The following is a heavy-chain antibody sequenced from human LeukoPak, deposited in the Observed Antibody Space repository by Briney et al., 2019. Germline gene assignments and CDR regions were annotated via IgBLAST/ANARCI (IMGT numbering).Heavy chain of an antibody. J-gene: IGHJ6*03. D-gene: IGHD3-10*01. CDR1: GYTFTSYD. CDR2: MNPNSGNT. Sequence: ASVKVSCKASGYTFTSYDINWVRQATGQGLEWMGWMNPNSGNTGYAQKFQGRVTMTRNTSISTAYMELSSLRSEDTAVYYCARVGVGSGSYYLPYYYMDVWGKGTTVTVSS. V-gene: IGHV1-8*01. CDR3: ARVGVGSGSYYLPYYYMDV.